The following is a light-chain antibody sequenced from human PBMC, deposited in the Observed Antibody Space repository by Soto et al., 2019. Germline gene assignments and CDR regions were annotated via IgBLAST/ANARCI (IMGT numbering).Light chain of an antibody. V-gene: IGKV3-20*01. CDR1: QAVGSSL. J-gene: IGKJ1*01. CDR2: GAS. Sequence: EIVLTQSPGTLSLSPGERATLSCRASQAVGSSLLAWYQHKPGQAPRLVIYGASSRATGIPDRFSASGSGTDYTLTISRLEPEDFAVYYGQQGGGSLWTCGQGTKVEIK. CDR3: QQGGGSLWT.